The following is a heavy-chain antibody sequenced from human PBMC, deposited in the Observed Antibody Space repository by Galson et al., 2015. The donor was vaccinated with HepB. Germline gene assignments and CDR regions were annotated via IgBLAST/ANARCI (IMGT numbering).Heavy chain of an antibody. J-gene: IGHJ5*02. V-gene: IGHV3-21*01. CDR1: GFTFSSYS. CDR3: ARDNTPSYYYDSSGYYSVHP. Sequence: SLRLSCAASGFTFSSYSMNWVRQAPGKGLEWVSSISSSSSYIYYADSVKGRFTISRDNAKNSLYLQMNSLRAEDTAVYYCARDNTPSYYYDSSGYYSVHPWGQGTLVTVSS. CDR2: ISSSSSYI. D-gene: IGHD3-22*01.